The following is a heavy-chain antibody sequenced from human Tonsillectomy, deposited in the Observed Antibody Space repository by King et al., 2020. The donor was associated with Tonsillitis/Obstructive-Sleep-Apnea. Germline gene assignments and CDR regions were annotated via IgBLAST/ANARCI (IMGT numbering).Heavy chain of an antibody. Sequence: QLQESGPGLVKPSETLSLTCTVSGGSISSYSWSWIRQPPGKGLEWIGYIYYSGSTNYNPSLKSRVTISVDTSKNQFSLKLSSVTAAATAVYYCARDMVLEAGGDAFDIWGQGTMVTVSS. CDR3: ARDMVLEAGGDAFDI. CDR2: IYYSGST. J-gene: IGHJ3*02. CDR1: GGSISSYS. D-gene: IGHD2-8*01. V-gene: IGHV4-59*01.